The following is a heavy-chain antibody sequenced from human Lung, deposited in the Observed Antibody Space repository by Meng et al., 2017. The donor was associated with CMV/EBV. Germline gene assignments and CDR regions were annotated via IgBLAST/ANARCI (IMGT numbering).Heavy chain of an antibody. CDR1: GFRFEDHG. V-gene: IGHV3-30*02. J-gene: IGHJ4*02. CDR2: IRHDGTNK. D-gene: IGHD3-10*01. CDR3: AKDLLIFGEPNAYFDD. Sequence: GGSLRLSCAASGFRFEDHGMHWVRQTPGKGLEWVAFIRHDGTNKFYGDSVKGRFTISRDNSKNTVYLQMNSLRPEETAVYYCAKDLLIFGEPNAYFDDWGQGXLVTVSS.